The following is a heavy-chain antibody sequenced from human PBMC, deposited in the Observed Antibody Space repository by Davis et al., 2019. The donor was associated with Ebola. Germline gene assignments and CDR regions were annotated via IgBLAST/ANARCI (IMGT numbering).Heavy chain of an antibody. J-gene: IGHJ4*02. CDR1: GFTFSGSA. V-gene: IGHV3-73*01. Sequence: GESLKISCAASGFTFSGSAIHWVRQASGKGLGWVGRIRSKANSYVTEYAASVKGRFTISRDDSKNTLYLQMNSLKTEDTAVYYCKDDWATWGQGTLVTVSS. CDR3: KDDWAT. D-gene: IGHD2-21*01. CDR2: IRSKANSYVT.